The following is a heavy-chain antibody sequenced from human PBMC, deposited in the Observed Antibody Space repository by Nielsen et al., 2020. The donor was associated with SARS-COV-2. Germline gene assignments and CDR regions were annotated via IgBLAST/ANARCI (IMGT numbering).Heavy chain of an antibody. J-gene: IGHJ3*02. Sequence: GGSMRLSCAASGLTFSSYAMSCVRQAPGKGLEWVSAISGSGCITYYADSVKGRFTISRDNAKNSLYLQMNSLRAEDPALYYCAKPPDSIRYYPDAFYTWGQGTMVT. V-gene: IGHV3-23*01. CDR2: ISGSGCIT. CDR1: GLTFSSYA. CDR3: AKPPDSIRYYPDAFYT. D-gene: IGHD3-22*01.